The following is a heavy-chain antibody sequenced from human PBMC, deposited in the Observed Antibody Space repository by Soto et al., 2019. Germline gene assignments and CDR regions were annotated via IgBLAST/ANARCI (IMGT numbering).Heavy chain of an antibody. CDR1: GFTFSSYA. Sequence: LRLSCAASGFTFSSYAMHWVRQAPGKGLEWVAVISYDGSNKYYADSVKGRFTISRDNSKNTLYLQMNSLRAEDTAVYYCERHAVAGNKWFDPWGQGTLVTVSS. CDR2: ISYDGSNK. D-gene: IGHD6-19*01. CDR3: ERHAVAGNKWFDP. V-gene: IGHV3-30-3*01. J-gene: IGHJ5*02.